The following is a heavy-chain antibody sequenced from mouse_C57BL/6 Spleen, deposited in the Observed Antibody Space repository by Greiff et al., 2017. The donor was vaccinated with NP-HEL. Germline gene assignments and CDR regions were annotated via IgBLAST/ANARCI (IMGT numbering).Heavy chain of an antibody. J-gene: IGHJ3*01. D-gene: IGHD4-1*01. CDR1: GYSITSGYY. V-gene: IGHV3-6*01. CDR2: ISYDGSN. Sequence: EVKLQESGPGLVKPSQSLSLTCSVTGYSITSGYYWNWIRQFPGNKLEWMGYISYDGSNNYNPSLKNRISITRDTSKNQFFLKLNTVTTEDTATYYCARDQTGTPWFAYWGQGTLVTVSA. CDR3: ARDQTGTPWFAY.